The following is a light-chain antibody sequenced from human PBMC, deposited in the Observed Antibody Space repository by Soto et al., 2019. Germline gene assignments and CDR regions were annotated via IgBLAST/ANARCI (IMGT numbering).Light chain of an antibody. CDR2: DAS. V-gene: IGKV3-11*01. Sequence: EIVLTQSPATQSLSPGERATLSCRASQSVSSYLAWYQQRPGQAPRLLIYDASNRATGVPARFSGSGSGTDFTLTISSLEPEDFAVYYCQHRAYWPLTFGGGTKLEIK. CDR1: QSVSSY. CDR3: QHRAYWPLT. J-gene: IGKJ4*01.